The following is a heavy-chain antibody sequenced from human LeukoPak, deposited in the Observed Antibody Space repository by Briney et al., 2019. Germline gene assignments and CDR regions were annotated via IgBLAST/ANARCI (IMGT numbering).Heavy chain of an antibody. Sequence: HPGGSLRLSCAASGFTFSSYAMSWVRQAPGKGLEWVSAISGSGGSTYYADSVKGRFTISRDNSKNTLYLQMNSLRAEDTAVYYCAADFWSGYLNPDPYYYYGMDVWGQGTTVTVSS. CDR3: AADFWSGYLNPDPYYYYGMDV. J-gene: IGHJ6*02. V-gene: IGHV3-23*01. CDR2: ISGSGGST. D-gene: IGHD3-3*01. CDR1: GFTFSSYA.